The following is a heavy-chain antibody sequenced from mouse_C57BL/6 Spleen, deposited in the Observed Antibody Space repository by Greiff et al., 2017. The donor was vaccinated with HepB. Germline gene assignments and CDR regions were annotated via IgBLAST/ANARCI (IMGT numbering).Heavy chain of an antibody. CDR3: ARDRDYYGSRGAMDY. CDR1: GFTFSSYA. CDR2: ISDGGSYT. V-gene: IGHV5-4*01. D-gene: IGHD1-1*01. J-gene: IGHJ4*01. Sequence: EVKLMESGGGLVKPGGSLKLSCAASGFTFSSYAMSWVRQTPEKRLEWVATISDGGSYTYYPDNVKGRFTISRDNAKNNLYLQMSHLKSEDTAMYYCARDRDYYGSRGAMDYWGQGTSVTVSS.